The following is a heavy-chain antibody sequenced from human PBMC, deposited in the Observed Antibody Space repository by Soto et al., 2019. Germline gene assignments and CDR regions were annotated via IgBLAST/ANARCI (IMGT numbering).Heavy chain of an antibody. J-gene: IGHJ4*02. CDR2: ISYDGSNK. V-gene: IGHV3-30*04. Sequence: GGSLRLSCAASGFTFSSYAMHWVRQAPGKGLEWVAVISYDGSNKYYADSVKGRFTISRDNSKNTLYLQMNSLRAEDTAVYYCAGSIAVAGGFDYWGQGTLVTVSS. CDR1: GFTFSSYA. CDR3: AGSIAVAGGFDY. D-gene: IGHD6-19*01.